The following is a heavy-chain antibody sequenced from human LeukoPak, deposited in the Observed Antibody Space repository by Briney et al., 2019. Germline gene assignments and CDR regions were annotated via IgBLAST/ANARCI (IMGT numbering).Heavy chain of an antibody. CDR1: GGSISSSSYY. J-gene: IGHJ2*01. Sequence: NPSETLSLTCTVSGGSISSSSYYWGWIRQPPGKGLEWIGSIYYSGSTYYNPSLKSRVTTSVDTSKNQFSLKLSSVTAADTAVYYCARLAGTGLRFLEWLPDESYWYFDLWGRGTLVTVSS. CDR2: IYYSGST. D-gene: IGHD3-3*01. CDR3: ARLAGTGLRFLEWLPDESYWYFDL. V-gene: IGHV4-39*01.